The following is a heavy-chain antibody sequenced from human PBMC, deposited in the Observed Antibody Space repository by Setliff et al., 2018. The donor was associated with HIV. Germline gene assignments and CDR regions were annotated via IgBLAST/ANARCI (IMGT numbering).Heavy chain of an antibody. CDR3: ARGVARQVVIDRRFDP. CDR1: GDSISGYY. D-gene: IGHD2-21*01. J-gene: IGHJ5*02. Sequence: SETLSLTCTSSGDSISGYYWSWIRQPAGKGLEWIGRMHTSGSTVYNPSLKSRVTMSVDASKNLVSLNLNSVTAADTAIYYCARGVARQVVIDRRFDPWGQGTPVTVSS. V-gene: IGHV4-4*07. CDR2: MHTSGST.